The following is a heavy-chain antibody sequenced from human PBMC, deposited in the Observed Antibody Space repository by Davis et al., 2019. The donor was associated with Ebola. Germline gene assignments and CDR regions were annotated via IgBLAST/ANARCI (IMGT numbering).Heavy chain of an antibody. D-gene: IGHD3-22*01. J-gene: IGHJ4*02. V-gene: IGHV3-33*05. CDR1: GFTFSTYG. Sequence: GESLKISCAASGFTFSTYGMHWVRQAPGKGLEWVAVISYDGSNKYYADSVKGRFSVSRDNSKNMLYLQMNSLRAEDTAVYYCAMAANLYESSAYYGYWGQGTLVTVSS. CDR2: ISYDGSNK. CDR3: AMAANLYESSAYYGY.